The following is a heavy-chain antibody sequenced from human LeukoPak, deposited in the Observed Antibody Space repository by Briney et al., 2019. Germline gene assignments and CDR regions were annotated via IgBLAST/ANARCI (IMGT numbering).Heavy chain of an antibody. CDR1: GYTITGYY. D-gene: IGHD2-2*01. Sequence: ASVKVSCKASGYTITGYYIHWVRRAPGQGLERMGRINPNSGGTSYAQKFQGRVTMTRDTSTSTVYMELSSLRSEDTAVYYCARSTSTLDYWGQGTLVTVSS. CDR3: ARSTSTLDY. V-gene: IGHV1-2*06. J-gene: IGHJ4*02. CDR2: INPNSGGT.